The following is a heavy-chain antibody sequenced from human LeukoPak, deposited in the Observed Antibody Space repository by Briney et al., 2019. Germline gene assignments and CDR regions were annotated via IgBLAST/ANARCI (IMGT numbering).Heavy chain of an antibody. J-gene: IGHJ6*02. CDR1: GFTFSSYG. V-gene: IGHV3-30*03. CDR2: ISYDGSNK. Sequence: GGSLRLSCAASGFTFSSYGMHWVRQAPGKGLEWVAVISYDGSNKYYADSVKGRFTISRDNSKNTLYLQMNSLRAEDTAVYYCAREYCSSTSCHFYYYGMDVWGQGTTVTVSS. CDR3: AREYCSSTSCHFYYYGMDV. D-gene: IGHD2-2*01.